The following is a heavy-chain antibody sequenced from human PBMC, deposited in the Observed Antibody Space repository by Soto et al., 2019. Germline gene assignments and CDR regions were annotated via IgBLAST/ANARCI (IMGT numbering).Heavy chain of an antibody. D-gene: IGHD2-15*01. J-gene: IGHJ6*02. V-gene: IGHV4-34*01. Sequence: SETLSLTCAVYGGSFSGYYWSWIRQPPGKGLEWIGEINHSGSTNYNPSLKSRVTISVDTSKNQFSLKLSSVTAADTAVYYCAGGDISYYYGMDVWGQGTTVTVSS. CDR1: GGSFSGYY. CDR3: AGGDISYYYGMDV. CDR2: INHSGST.